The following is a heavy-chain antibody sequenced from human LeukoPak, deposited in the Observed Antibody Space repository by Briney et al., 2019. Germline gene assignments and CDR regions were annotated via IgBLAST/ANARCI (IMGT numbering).Heavy chain of an antibody. V-gene: IGHV3-21*06. CDR1: GFNFNDYS. J-gene: IGHJ4*02. CDR2: ITSTSRTI. CDR3: ARDFPDNSLFDL. Sequence: GGSLRLSCEVSGFNFNDYSMHWVRQAPGKGLEWVASITSTSRTILYADSVRGRFIVSRDNAKNTVSLEMNSLRGEDAALDYCARDFPDNSLFDLWGRGTLVSVSS. D-gene: IGHD5-24*01.